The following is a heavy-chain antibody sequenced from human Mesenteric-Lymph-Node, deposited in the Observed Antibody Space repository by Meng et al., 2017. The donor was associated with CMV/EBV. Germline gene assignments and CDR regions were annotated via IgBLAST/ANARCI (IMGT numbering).Heavy chain of an antibody. CDR3: AREHLGPAGMLGGTLVDY. J-gene: IGHJ4*02. V-gene: IGHV1-18*01. CDR2: ISAYNGNT. Sequence: ASVKVSCKASGYTFTSYGISWVRQAPGQGLEWMGWISAYNGNTNYAQKLQGRVTMTTDTSTSTAYMELRSLRSDDTAVYYCAREHLGPAGMLGGTLVDYWGQGTLVTVSS. CDR1: GYTFTSYG. D-gene: IGHD2-2*01.